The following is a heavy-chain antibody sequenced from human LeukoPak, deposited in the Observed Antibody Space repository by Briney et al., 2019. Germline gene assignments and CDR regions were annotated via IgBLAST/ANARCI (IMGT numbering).Heavy chain of an antibody. J-gene: IGHJ4*02. CDR3: ARLITFGYSYGLGCDY. CDR1: GGSISSYY. V-gene: IGHV4-59*08. CDR2: IYYSGST. Sequence: SETLSLTCTVSGGSISSYYWSWIRQPPGKGLEWIGYIYYSGSTNYNPSLKSRVTISVDTSKNQFSLKLTSVTAADTAVYYCARLITFGYSYGLGCDYWGQGTLVTVSS. D-gene: IGHD5-18*01.